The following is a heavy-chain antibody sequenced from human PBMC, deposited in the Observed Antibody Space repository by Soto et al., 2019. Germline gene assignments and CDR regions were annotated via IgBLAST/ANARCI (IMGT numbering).Heavy chain of an antibody. V-gene: IGHV4-34*01. CDR2: INHSGST. D-gene: IGHD6-19*01. Sequence: QVQLQQWGAGLLKPSETLSLTCAVYGGSFSGYYWSWIRQPPGKGLEWIGEINHSGSTNYNPSLKSRVTISVDTSKNQFSLKLSSVTAADTAVYYCARGRGSSGWYVDWGQGTLVTVSS. CDR1: GGSFSGYY. CDR3: ARGRGSSGWYVD. J-gene: IGHJ4*02.